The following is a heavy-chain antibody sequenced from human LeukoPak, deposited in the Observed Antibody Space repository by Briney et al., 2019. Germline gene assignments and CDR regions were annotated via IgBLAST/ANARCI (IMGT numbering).Heavy chain of an antibody. V-gene: IGHV5-51*01. CDR3: ARQTSSWYVHYYYYMDV. D-gene: IGHD6-13*01. CDR2: IYPGDSDT. CDR1: GYSFTSYW. J-gene: IGHJ6*03. Sequence: GESLKISCKGSGYSFTSYWIGWVRQMPGKGLEWMGIIYPGDSDTRYSPSFQGQVTISADKTISTAYLQWSSLKASDTAMYYSARQTSSWYVHYYYYMDVWGKETTVTVSS.